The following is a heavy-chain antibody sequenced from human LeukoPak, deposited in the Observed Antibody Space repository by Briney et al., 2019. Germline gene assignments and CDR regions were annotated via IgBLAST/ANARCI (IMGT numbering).Heavy chain of an antibody. CDR3: ASASSHRTAAGGDH. J-gene: IGHJ5*02. CDR1: GFTFSTYW. CDR2: INGDGGSR. V-gene: IGHV3-74*01. D-gene: IGHD6-13*01. Sequence: GGSLRLSCAASGFTFSTYWMHWVRQAPGKGLVWVSRINGDGGSRNYADSVKGRFTISSDNAKNTLYLQMSSLRVEDTAVYYCASASSHRTAAGGDHWGQGTLVTVST.